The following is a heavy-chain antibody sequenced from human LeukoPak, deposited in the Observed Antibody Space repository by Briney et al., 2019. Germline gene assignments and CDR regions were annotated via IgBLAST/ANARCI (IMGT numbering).Heavy chain of an antibody. J-gene: IGHJ4*02. D-gene: IGHD4-17*01. CDR3: APYGDFFDY. Sequence: PGGSLRLSCAASGFTFSRYEMHWVPQAPGKGLEWVSYISSSGTTIYYADSVKGRFTISRDNAKNSLFLLMNSLRPEDTAVYYCAPYGDFFDYWGQGTLVTVSS. V-gene: IGHV3-48*03. CDR2: ISSSGTTI. CDR1: GFTFSRYE.